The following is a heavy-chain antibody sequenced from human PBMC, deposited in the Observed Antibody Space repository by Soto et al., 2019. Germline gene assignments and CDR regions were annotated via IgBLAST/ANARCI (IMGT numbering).Heavy chain of an antibody. CDR2: IYYSGST. V-gene: IGHV4-39*01. D-gene: IGHD2-15*01. Sequence: SETLSLSCTVSGGSISSSSYYWGWIRQPPGKGLEWIGSIYYSGSTYYNPSLKSRVTISVDTSKNQFSLKLSSVTAADTAVYYCARLTRRYCSGGSCYSYGMDVWGQGTTVTVSS. CDR3: ARLTRRYCSGGSCYSYGMDV. J-gene: IGHJ6*02. CDR1: GGSISSSSYY.